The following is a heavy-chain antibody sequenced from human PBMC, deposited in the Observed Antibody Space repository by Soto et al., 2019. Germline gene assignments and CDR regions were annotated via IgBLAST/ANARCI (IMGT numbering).Heavy chain of an antibody. CDR2: ICPGDSDT. J-gene: IGHJ6*02. CDR1: GYSFTSYW. CDR3: ARRYESSSSSSHYSYYYGMDA. D-gene: IGHD6-6*01. Sequence: PGESLKISCKGSGYSFTSYWIGWVRQMPGKGLEWMGIICPGDSDTRYSPSFQGQVTISADKSISTAYLQWSSLKASDTAMYYCARRYESSSSSSHYSYYYGMDAWGQGTTVTVYS. V-gene: IGHV5-51*01.